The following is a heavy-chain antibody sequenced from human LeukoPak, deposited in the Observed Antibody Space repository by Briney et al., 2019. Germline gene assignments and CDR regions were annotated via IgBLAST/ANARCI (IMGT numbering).Heavy chain of an antibody. J-gene: IGHJ4*02. Sequence: PGGSLRLSCAASGFTITNKYMSWVRRAPGQGLEWVSVIYGGDGTYYADSVKGRFTISRDNSKNTIYLQMNSLRAEDTAVYYCARDGEYSYGYGFDYWGQGTLVTVSS. CDR2: IYGGDGT. V-gene: IGHV3-53*01. CDR1: GFTITNKY. CDR3: ARDGEYSYGYGFDY. D-gene: IGHD5-18*01.